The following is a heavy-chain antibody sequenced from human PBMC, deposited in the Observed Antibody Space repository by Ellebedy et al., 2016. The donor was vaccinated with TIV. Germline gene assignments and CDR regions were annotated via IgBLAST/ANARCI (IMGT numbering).Heavy chain of an antibody. CDR2: IYPGDSDT. CDR1: GYSFTTYW. V-gene: IGHV5-51*01. CDR3: ARVGEVAATPCSY. J-gene: IGHJ4*02. D-gene: IGHD2-15*01. Sequence: GESLKISCKGSGYSFTTYWIGWVRQMSGKGLEWLGSIYPGDSDTSYSPSFQGQVTISADKSISTAYLQWSSLKASDTAMYYCARVGEVAATPCSYWGQGTLVTVSS.